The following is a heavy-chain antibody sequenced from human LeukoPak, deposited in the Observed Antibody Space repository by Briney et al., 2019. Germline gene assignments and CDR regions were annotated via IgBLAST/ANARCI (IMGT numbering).Heavy chain of an antibody. V-gene: IGHV1-69*05. CDR1: GGTFSSYA. D-gene: IGHD1-7*01. Sequence: SVKVSCKASGGTFSSYAISWVRQAPGQGLEWMGGIIPIFGTANYAQKFQGRVTITTDESTSTAYMELSSLRAEDTAVYYCAKGLRHNWDYSVDYWGQGTLVTVS. J-gene: IGHJ4*02. CDR2: IIPIFGTA. CDR3: AKGLRHNWDYSVDY.